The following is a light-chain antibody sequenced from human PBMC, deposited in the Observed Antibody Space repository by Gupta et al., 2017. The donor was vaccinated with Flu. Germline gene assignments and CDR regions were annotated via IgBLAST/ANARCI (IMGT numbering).Light chain of an antibody. CDR3: QQVRVT. J-gene: IGKJ2*01. V-gene: IGKV3-15*01. Sequence: TQSPATLSVSRGERATLSCRASQSVDKNLAWYQQRPGQAPSLIPFGASNRATGCTGSVSGSGSGIEFTRTVGGLESEDFAVYARQQVRVTFGQGTKLDNK. CDR1: QSVDKN. CDR2: GAS.